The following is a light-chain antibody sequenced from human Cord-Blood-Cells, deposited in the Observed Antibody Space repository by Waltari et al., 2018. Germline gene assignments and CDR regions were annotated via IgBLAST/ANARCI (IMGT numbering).Light chain of an antibody. CDR2: GAS. V-gene: IGKV3-15*01. J-gene: IGKJ1*01. CDR1: QSVSSN. CDR3: QQYNNWWT. Sequence: EIVMTQSPATLSVSPGERAPLSCRASQSVSSNLAWYQQKPGQAPRLLIYGASTRATGSPARFSGSGSGTEFTLTISSLQSEDFAVYYCQQYNNWWTFGQGTKVEIK.